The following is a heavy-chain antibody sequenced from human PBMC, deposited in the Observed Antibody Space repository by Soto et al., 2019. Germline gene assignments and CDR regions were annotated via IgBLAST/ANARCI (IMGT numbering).Heavy chain of an antibody. CDR2: IYYSGST. D-gene: IGHD3-9*01. CDR3: ARVYYDILTGYYYFDY. V-gene: IGHV4-59*01. Sequence: SETLSLTCTVSGGSISSYYWSWIRQPPGKGLEWIGYIYYSGSTNYNPSLKSRVTISVDTSKNQFSLKLSSVTAADTAVYYCARVYYDILTGYYYFDYWGQGTLVTVSS. J-gene: IGHJ4*02. CDR1: GGSISSYY.